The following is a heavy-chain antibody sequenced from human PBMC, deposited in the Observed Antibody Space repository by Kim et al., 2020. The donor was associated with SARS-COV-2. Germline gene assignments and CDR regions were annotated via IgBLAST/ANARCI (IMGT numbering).Heavy chain of an antibody. D-gene: IGHD6-13*01. CDR2: ISWNSGSI. CDR3: AKDSHIAGYGMDV. Sequence: GGSLRLSCAASGFTFDDYAMHWVRQAPGKGLEWVSGISWNSGSIGYADSVKGRFTISRDNAKNSLYLQMNSLRAEDTALYYCAKDSHIAGYGMDVWGQGTTVTVSS. CDR1: GFTFDDYA. J-gene: IGHJ6*02. V-gene: IGHV3-9*01.